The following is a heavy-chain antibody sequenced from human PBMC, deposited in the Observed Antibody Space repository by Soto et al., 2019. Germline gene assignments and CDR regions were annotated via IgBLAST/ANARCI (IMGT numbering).Heavy chain of an antibody. D-gene: IGHD6-19*01. CDR1: GGSISSSSYY. CDR2: IYYSGST. V-gene: IGHV4-39*01. Sequence: TLSLTCTVSGGSISSSSYYWGWIRQPPGKGLEWIGSIYYSGSTYYNPSLKSRVTISVDTSKNQFSLKLSSVTAADTAVYYCARRLGAVAGTNYYYGMDVWGQRT. J-gene: IGHJ6*02. CDR3: ARRLGAVAGTNYYYGMDV.